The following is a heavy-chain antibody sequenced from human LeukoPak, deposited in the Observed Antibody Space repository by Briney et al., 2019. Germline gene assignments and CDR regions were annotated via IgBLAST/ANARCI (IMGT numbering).Heavy chain of an antibody. CDR1: GFTFSSYA. CDR2: ISGNSGSDT. D-gene: IGHD3-10*01. Sequence: PGGSLRLSCAASGFTFSSYAMGWVRQAPGKGLEWFSAISGNSGSDTYYADAVKGRFTISRDNSKNAVFLEMNSLRAEDTAVYHCARDRYFGSDGFDIWGPGTMVIVSS. J-gene: IGHJ3*02. CDR3: ARDRYFGSDGFDI. V-gene: IGHV3-23*01.